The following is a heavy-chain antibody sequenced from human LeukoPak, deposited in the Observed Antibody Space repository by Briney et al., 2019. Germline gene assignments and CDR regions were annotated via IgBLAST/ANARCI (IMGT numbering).Heavy chain of an antibody. J-gene: IGHJ4*02. V-gene: IGHV1-46*01. Sequence: GASVKVSCKASGYTFTSYDINWVRQATGQGLEWMGIINPSGGSTSYAQKFQGRVTMTRDTSTSTVYMELSSLRSEDTAVYYCAREYCSGGSCQYDYWGQGTLVTVSS. CDR2: INPSGGST. CDR3: AREYCSGGSCQYDY. CDR1: GYTFTSYD. D-gene: IGHD2-15*01.